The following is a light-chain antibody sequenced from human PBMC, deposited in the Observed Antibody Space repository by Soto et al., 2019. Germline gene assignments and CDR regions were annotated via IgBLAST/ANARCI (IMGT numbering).Light chain of an antibody. CDR3: QSHDSSLHAYV. CDR1: SSNFGAGYD. CDR2: GNT. Sequence: QSVLTQPPSVFGAPGQRVTISCTGSSSNFGAGYDVHWYLQLPGTAPKLLIYGNTNRPSGVPDRFSGSKSGSSASLAITGLQAEDEADYYCQSHDSSLHAYVFGTGTKVTVL. V-gene: IGLV1-40*01. J-gene: IGLJ1*01.